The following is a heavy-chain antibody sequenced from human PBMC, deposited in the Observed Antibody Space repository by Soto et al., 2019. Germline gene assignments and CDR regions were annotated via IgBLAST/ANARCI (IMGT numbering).Heavy chain of an antibody. J-gene: IGHJ5*02. CDR1: GFTFSSYA. CDR2: ISGNGGST. Sequence: EVQLLESGGGLVQPGGSLRLSCAASGFTFSSYAMSWVRQAPGKGLEWVSAISGNGGSTYNAGSVKGRFTTSRDNSKNTLFLQMNSRRAEDTAVYYGAKGPSGSWYAGNWFDPWGQGTLVTVSS. CDR3: AKGPSGSWYAGNWFDP. D-gene: IGHD6-13*01. V-gene: IGHV3-23*01.